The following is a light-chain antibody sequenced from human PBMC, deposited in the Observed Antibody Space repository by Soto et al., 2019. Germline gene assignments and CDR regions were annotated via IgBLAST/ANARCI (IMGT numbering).Light chain of an antibody. CDR1: RGHSSYS. CDR2: LNSDGSH. CDR3: QTLGTVMQYV. J-gene: IGLJ1*01. V-gene: IGLV4-69*01. Sequence: QPVLTQSPSASASLGASVKLTCTLSRGHSSYSIAWHQLQPEKGPRYLMKLNSDGSHSKGDGNPDRLSGSSSGAERYRTITSLHSEDEADYCCQTLGTVMQYVCGTRTKVIVL.